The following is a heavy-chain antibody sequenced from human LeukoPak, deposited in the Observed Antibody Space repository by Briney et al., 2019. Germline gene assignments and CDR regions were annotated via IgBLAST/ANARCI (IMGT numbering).Heavy chain of an antibody. CDR2: IYYSGST. Sequence: SETLSLTCTVSGGSISSYYWSWIRQPPGKGLEWIGYIYYSGSTNHNPSLKSRVTISVDTSKNQFSLKLSSVTAADTAVYYCARWGRVVPAAPHDAFDIWGQGTMVTVSS. D-gene: IGHD2-2*01. V-gene: IGHV4-59*08. CDR3: ARWGRVVPAAPHDAFDI. J-gene: IGHJ3*02. CDR1: GGSISSYY.